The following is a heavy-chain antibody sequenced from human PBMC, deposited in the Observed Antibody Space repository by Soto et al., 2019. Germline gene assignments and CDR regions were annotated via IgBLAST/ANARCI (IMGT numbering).Heavy chain of an antibody. J-gene: IGHJ4*02. V-gene: IGHV4-31*03. D-gene: IGHD6-19*01. CDR3: ARASTAVVDFDS. Sequence: SETLSLTCTVSGGSISSGGYYWGWIRQHPGKGLEWIGYIYYSGSTYYNPSLKSRITISVDTSKNQFSLKLSSVTAADTAVYYCARASTAVVDFDSWGQGTLLTVSS. CDR2: IYYSGST. CDR1: GGSISSGGYY.